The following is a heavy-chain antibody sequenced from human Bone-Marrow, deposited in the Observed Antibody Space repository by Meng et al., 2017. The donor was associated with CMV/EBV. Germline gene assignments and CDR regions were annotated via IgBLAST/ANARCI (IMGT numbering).Heavy chain of an antibody. D-gene: IGHD6-19*01. CDR3: ARDLKDSSGWYYFDY. CDR1: GFTFSSYA. V-gene: IGHV3-30*04. Sequence: GSLRLSCAASGFTFSSYAMHWVRQAPGKGLEWVAVISYDGSNKYYADSVKGRFTISRDNSKNTLYLQMNSLRAEDTAVYYCARDLKDSSGWYYFDYWGQGTLVTVSS. CDR2: ISYDGSNK. J-gene: IGHJ4*02.